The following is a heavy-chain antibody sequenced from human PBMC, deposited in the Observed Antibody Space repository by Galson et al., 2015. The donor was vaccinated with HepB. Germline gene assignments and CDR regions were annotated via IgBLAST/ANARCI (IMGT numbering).Heavy chain of an antibody. CDR1: GGTLTRFA. CDR2: IIPFFGTP. J-gene: IGHJ4*02. CDR3: ARAYPGSSDGVD. Sequence: SVKVSCKASGGTLTRFAITWVRQAPGQGLEWMGGIIPFFGTPNYAQKFQGSVTITADESTSTAYMELSSLRNEDTGVYYFARAYPGSSDGVDWSQGTLVTVSS. D-gene: IGHD6-6*01. V-gene: IGHV1-69*13.